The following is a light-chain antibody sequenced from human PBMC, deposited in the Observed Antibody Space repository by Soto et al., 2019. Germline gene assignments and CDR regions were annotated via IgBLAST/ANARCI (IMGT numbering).Light chain of an antibody. CDR1: QTVGSS. V-gene: IGKV3-11*01. Sequence: EIVLTQSPATLSLAPGEIATHSCRASQTVGSSLAWYQHKPGQAPRLLIYDASTRATAIPARFSGSGSGTDFTLTISSLEPEDFAVYYCQQRYIWPPFTFGPGTKVDIK. CDR3: QQRYIWPPFT. CDR2: DAS. J-gene: IGKJ3*01.